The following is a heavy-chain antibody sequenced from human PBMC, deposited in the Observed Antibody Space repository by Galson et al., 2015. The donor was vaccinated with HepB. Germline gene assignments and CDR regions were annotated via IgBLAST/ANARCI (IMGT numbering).Heavy chain of an antibody. CDR1: GFTFSSYT. CDR3: ARGKTGAGLLSPFDW. V-gene: IGHV3-21*01. CDR2: LNSDSSYI. Sequence: SLRLSCAASGFTFSSYTMNWVRQAPGKGLEWVSSLNSDSSYIHYADSVKGRFTISRDNAENSLYLQMNNLRVEDTAIYYCARGKTGAGLLSPFDWWGQGTLVTVSS. D-gene: IGHD2-8*02. J-gene: IGHJ4*02.